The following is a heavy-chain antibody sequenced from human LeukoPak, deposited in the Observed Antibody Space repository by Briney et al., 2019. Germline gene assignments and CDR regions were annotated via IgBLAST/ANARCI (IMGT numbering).Heavy chain of an antibody. Sequence: ASVKVSCTPSGYTFTTYDISWVRQATGQGLEWMGWMNPNSGNTGYAQKFQGRVTMTRNTSISTAFMELSGLRSEDTAVYFCARRNTAMVAGLDYWGQGRLVTVSS. CDR3: ARRNTAMVAGLDY. D-gene: IGHD5-18*01. J-gene: IGHJ4*02. V-gene: IGHV1-8*01. CDR1: GYTFTTYD. CDR2: MNPNSGNT.